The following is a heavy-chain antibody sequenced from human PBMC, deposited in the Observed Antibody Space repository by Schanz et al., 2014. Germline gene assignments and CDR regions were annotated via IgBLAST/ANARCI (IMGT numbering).Heavy chain of an antibody. Sequence: EVQLVESGGGLVKPGGSLRLSCAASGFTFSSFTMNWVRQAPGKGLEWVSSITRTTGYRYYADSVKGRFTISRDNAKNSLDLQMNSLRAEDTALYFCATDYSGGGCHIWGQGTMVTVSS. CDR1: GFTFSSFT. CDR2: ITRTTGYR. CDR3: ATDYSGGGCHI. J-gene: IGHJ3*02. V-gene: IGHV3-21*01. D-gene: IGHD6-19*01.